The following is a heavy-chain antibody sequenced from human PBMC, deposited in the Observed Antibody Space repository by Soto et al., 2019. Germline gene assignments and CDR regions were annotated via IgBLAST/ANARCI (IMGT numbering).Heavy chain of an antibody. D-gene: IGHD3-22*01. CDR3: AKEFFDSSVFYRSLDALDV. CDR2: ISNDGGDK. J-gene: IGHJ3*01. Sequence: QVQLAESGGGVVQPGRSLTITCAASKFTLGTYGMHWVRQAPGKGLEWVAVISNDGGDKYYSDSVMGRFTISRDNSKNTLFLQMNILRAEDTAVYFCAKEFFDSSVFYRSLDALDVWGQGTMVTVSS. CDR1: KFTLGTYG. V-gene: IGHV3-30*18.